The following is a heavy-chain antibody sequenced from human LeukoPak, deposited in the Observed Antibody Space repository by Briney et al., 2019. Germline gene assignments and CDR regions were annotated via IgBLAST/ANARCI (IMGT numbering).Heavy chain of an antibody. CDR2: IKIDGIST. D-gene: IGHD2-21*01. Sequence: PGGSLRLSCAASGFSFSSYWMHWVRQAPGKGLVWVSFIKIDGISTRYEDSVKGRFTISRDNAKNTLYLQMNSLRAEDTAVYYCARGLGVRRCYFDYWGQGTLVTVSS. V-gene: IGHV3-74*01. CDR3: ARGLGVRRCYFDY. J-gene: IGHJ4*02. CDR1: GFSFSSYW.